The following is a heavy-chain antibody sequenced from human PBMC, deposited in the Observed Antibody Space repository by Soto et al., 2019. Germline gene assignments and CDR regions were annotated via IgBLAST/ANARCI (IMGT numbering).Heavy chain of an antibody. D-gene: IGHD1-20*01. CDR1: GFTVTNTY. V-gene: IGHV3-53*01. Sequence: GGVLRLSCEGSGFTVTNTYMSWMRQAPGRGLEWVSIIYGGGRTNYTDSLKGRFTISKDNSRNTVYLQMNSLRAEDTALYYCAKGFNWNRVDSWGQGTLVTVSS. CDR2: IYGGGRT. CDR3: AKGFNWNRVDS. J-gene: IGHJ4*02.